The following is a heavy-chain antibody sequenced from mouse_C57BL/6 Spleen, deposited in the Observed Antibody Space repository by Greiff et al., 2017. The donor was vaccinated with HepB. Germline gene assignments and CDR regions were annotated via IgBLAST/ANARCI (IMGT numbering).Heavy chain of an antibody. D-gene: IGHD2-1*01. J-gene: IGHJ2*01. CDR2: IGPGSGST. V-gene: IGHV1-77*01. CDR1: GYTFTDYY. Sequence: QVQLQQSGAELVKPGASVKISCKASGYTFTDYYINWVKQRPGQGIEWIGKIGPGSGSTYYNEKFKGKATLTAEKSSSTAYMKLSSLPSVDSAVYFCARCALYYGISPDYWGQGTTLTVSS. CDR3: ARCALYYGISPDY.